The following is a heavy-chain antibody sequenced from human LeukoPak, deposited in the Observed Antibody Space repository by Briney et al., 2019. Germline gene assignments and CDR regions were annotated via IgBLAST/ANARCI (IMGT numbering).Heavy chain of an antibody. D-gene: IGHD5-12*01. V-gene: IGHV1-18*01. J-gene: IGHJ4*02. CDR1: GYTFTSYG. CDR3: ASVPPYSGYDFVDY. Sequence: VASVKVSCKASGYTFTSYGISWVRQAPGQGLEWMGWISGYNGSTNYAQQKLQGRVTMTTDTSTSTAYMELRSLRSDDTAVYYCASVPPYSGYDFVDYWGQGTLVTVSS. CDR2: ISGYNGST.